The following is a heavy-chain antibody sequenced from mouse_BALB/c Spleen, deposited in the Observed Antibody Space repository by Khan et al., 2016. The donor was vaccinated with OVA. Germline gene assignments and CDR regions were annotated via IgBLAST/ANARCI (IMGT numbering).Heavy chain of an antibody. CDR3: ARVGYNGTMDS. J-gene: IGHJ4*01. D-gene: IGHD2-14*01. Sequence: QIQLVQSGPELKKPRETVKISCKASGYTFRNNGMNWVKQTPGKGLKWMGWINTYTGDPTYADDFKGRFAFSLETSADTAYLQINNLKNEDTATYFCARVGYNGTMDSWGQGTSVTVSS. V-gene: IGHV9-3-1*01. CDR1: GYTFRNNG. CDR2: INTYTGDP.